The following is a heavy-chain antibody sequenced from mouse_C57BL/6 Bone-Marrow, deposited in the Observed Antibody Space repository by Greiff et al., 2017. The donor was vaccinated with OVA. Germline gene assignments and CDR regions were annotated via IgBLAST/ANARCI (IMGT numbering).Heavy chain of an antibody. CDR2: IYPSDSET. V-gene: IGHV1-61*01. CDR1: GYTFTSYW. Sequence: QVQLQQPGAELVRPGSSVKLSCKASGYTFTSYWMDWVKQRPGQGLEWIGNIYPSDSETHYNQKFKDKATLTVDKSSSTAYMQLSSLTSEDSAVYYCARSPSGPYWYFDVWGTGTTVTVSS. CDR3: ARSPSGPYWYFDV. D-gene: IGHD1-3*01. J-gene: IGHJ1*03.